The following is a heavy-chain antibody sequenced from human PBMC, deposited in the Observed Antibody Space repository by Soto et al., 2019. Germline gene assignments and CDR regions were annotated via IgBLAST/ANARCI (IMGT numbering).Heavy chain of an antibody. CDR2: IKPDGSEQ. CDR1: EFTFDKYY. V-gene: IGHV3-7*01. J-gene: IGHJ6*02. Sequence: GGSLRLSCAAAEFTFDKYYMACVRQAPGKGPEWVANIKPDGSEQYYVDSVKGRFTISRDNANNSLYLQMNSLRVEDTAVYFCARGNWNYYYGFDVWGQGTTVTVSS. D-gene: IGHD1-20*01. CDR3: ARGNWNYYYGFDV.